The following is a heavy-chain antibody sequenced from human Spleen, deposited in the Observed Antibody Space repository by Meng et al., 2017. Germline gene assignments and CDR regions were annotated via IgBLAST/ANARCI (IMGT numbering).Heavy chain of an antibody. CDR3: AKNRDFFVVGPTILDH. CDR1: GFTFSSYA. D-gene: IGHD1-26*01. Sequence: GESLKISCVASGFTFSSYAMTWVRQAPGKGLEWVSGMSGSGDKTYYADSVKGRFTISRDNSWNTMYLQMNSLRVEDTALYYCAKNRDFFVVGPTILDHWGLGTLVTVSS. V-gene: IGHV3-23*01. CDR2: MSGSGDKT. J-gene: IGHJ4*02.